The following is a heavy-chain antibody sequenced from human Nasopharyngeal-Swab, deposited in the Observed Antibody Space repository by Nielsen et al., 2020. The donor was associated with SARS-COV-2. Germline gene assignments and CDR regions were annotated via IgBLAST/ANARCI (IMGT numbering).Heavy chain of an antibody. J-gene: IGHJ4*02. CDR3: AKADRSGY. V-gene: IGHV3-9*01. Sequence: SLKISCAASGFTYDDYAMHWVRQVPGKGLEWVSGITWNGGGAYTDSVKGRFTISRDNARSSMYLQMNSLRVEDTALYYCAKADRSGYWGQGTLVTVSS. CDR2: ITWNGGG. D-gene: IGHD3-10*01. CDR1: GFTYDDYA.